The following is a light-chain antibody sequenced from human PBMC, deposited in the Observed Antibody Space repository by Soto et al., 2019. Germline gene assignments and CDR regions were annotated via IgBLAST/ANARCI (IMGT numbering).Light chain of an antibody. J-gene: IGKJ2*01. CDR2: ATS. CDR1: QSVSSSY. V-gene: IGKV3-20*01. Sequence: EIVLTQSPGTLSLSPGERATLSCRASQSVSSSYLAWYQQKPGQPPRLVMYATSSRATGIPARFSGSGSGTDFTLTISRLEPEDFATYYCQQSYSTPLTFGQGTK. CDR3: QQSYSTPLT.